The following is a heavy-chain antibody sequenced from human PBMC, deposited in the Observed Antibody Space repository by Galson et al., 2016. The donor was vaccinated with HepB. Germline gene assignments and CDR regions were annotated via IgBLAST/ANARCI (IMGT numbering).Heavy chain of an antibody. D-gene: IGHD4-23*01. CDR1: GFTFSNYG. CDR2: IRYDGSNK. CDR3: VRDHSVVPTTAYNWFDP. V-gene: IGHV3-33*01. Sequence: SLRLSCAASGFTFSNYGMHWVRQAPGKGLEWVAVIRYDGSNKYTSDSVKGRFTISRDNSKNTLYLQMNSLRAEDTAVYFCVRDHSVVPTTAYNWFDPWGRGTLVTVSS. J-gene: IGHJ5*02.